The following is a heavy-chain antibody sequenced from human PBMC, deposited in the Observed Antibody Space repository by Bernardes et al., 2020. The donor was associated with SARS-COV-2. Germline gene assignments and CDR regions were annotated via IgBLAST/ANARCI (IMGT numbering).Heavy chain of an antibody. J-gene: IGHJ4*02. Sequence: SETLSLTCSVSGVSISSSGYYWSWIRQHPGKGLEWIGYVYDSGKTHYNPSLKSRAIISIDTSKNQVSLKLRSVTAADTAVYFCARDGGYYHDSSVFYTFDSWGQGTLVTVSS. D-gene: IGHD3-22*01. CDR2: VYDSGKT. V-gene: IGHV4-31*03. CDR1: GVSISSSGYY. CDR3: ARDGGYYHDSSVFYTFDS.